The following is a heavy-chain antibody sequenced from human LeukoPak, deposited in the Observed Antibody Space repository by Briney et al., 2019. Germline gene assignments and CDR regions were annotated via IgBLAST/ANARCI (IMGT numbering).Heavy chain of an antibody. CDR1: GGSISTYY. D-gene: IGHD3-10*01. Sequence: SETLSLTCTVSGGSISTYYWSWIRQPPGKGLEWIAYIYYSGSTNYNPSLKSRVTISVDTSKNQFSLELRSVTAADTAVYYCATHFYGSGTYYDYYYYMDVWGKGTTVTVSS. CDR3: ATHFYGSGTYYDYYYYMDV. J-gene: IGHJ6*03. CDR2: IYYSGST. V-gene: IGHV4-59*13.